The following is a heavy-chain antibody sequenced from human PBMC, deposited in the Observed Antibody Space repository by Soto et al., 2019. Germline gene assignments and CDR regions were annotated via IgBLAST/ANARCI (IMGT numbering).Heavy chain of an antibody. CDR2: ISYSGYT. Sequence: LSHTFTVSGASISSAAYYWSWIRQRPGEGLEWIGFISYSGYTFQNPSLKSRLLLSVATSKNQFSLELSFVTAADAAVYYCARGPTPSWSSYRFSYFDSWGPGSLVTSPQ. CDR1: GASISSAAYY. CDR3: ARGPTPSWSSYRFSYFDS. D-gene: IGHD3-16*02. V-gene: IGHV4-31*03. J-gene: IGHJ4*01.